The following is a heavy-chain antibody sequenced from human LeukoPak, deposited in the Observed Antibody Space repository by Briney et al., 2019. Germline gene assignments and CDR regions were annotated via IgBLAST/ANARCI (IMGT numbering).Heavy chain of an antibody. V-gene: IGHV3-30*18. CDR2: ISYDGSNK. CDR3: AKRGDYEAFDI. Sequence: PGGSLRLSCAASGFTFSSYGMPWVRQAPGKGLEWVAVISYDGSNKYYADSVKGRFTISRDNSKNTLYLQMNSLRAEDTAVYYCAKRGDYEAFDIWGQGTMVTVSS. CDR1: GFTFSSYG. J-gene: IGHJ3*02. D-gene: IGHD4-17*01.